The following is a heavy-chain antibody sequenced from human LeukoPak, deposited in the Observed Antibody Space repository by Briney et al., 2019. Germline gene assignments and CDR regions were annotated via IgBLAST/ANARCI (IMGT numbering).Heavy chain of an antibody. V-gene: IGHV4-34*01. Sequence: SETLSLTCAVYGGSFSGYYWSWIRQPPGKGLEWIGEINHSGSTNYNPSLKSRVTISVDTSKNQFSLKLSSVTAADTAVYYCARHSITAGTEYAFDIWGQGTMVTVSS. J-gene: IGHJ3*02. D-gene: IGHD6-13*01. CDR1: GGSFSGYY. CDR3: ARHSITAGTEYAFDI. CDR2: INHSGST.